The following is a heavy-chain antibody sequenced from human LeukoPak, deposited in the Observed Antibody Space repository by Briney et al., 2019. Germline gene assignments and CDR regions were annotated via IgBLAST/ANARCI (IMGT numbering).Heavy chain of an antibody. CDR1: GFTFSSYS. CDR2: ISSSSSYI. J-gene: IGHJ6*02. CDR3: ARDAIAAAGIYYYYGMDV. Sequence: NPGGSLRLSCAASGFTFSSYSMNWVRQAPEKGLEWVSSISSSSSYIYYADSVKGRFTISRDNAKNSLYLQMNGLRAEDTAVYYCARDAIAAAGIYYYYGMDVWGQGTTVTVSS. D-gene: IGHD6-13*01. V-gene: IGHV3-21*01.